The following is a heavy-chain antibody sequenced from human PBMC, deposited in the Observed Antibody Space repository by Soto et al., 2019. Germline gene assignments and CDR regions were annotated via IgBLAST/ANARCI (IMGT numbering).Heavy chain of an antibody. CDR2: ISGSGGST. V-gene: IGHV3-23*01. D-gene: IGHD3-3*01. CDR3: ATPLWSGYYSTDY. CDR1: GFTFSSDA. J-gene: IGHJ4*02. Sequence: GGSLRLSCAASGFTFSSDAMSWVRQAPGKGLEWVSAISGSGGSTYYADSVKGRFTISRDNSKNTLYLQMNSLRAEDTAVYYCATPLWSGYYSTDYWGQGTLVTVSS.